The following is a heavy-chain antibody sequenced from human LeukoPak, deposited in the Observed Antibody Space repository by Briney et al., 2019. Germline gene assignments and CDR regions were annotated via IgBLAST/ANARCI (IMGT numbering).Heavy chain of an antibody. CDR3: ATSFGPVIAAAGTGAD. CDR2: ISGSGSST. V-gene: IGHV3-23*01. CDR1: GFTFSSYG. J-gene: IGHJ4*02. Sequence: LAGGSLRLSCAASGFTFSSYGMHWVRQAPGKGLEWVSVISGSGSSTYYADSVKGRFTISRDNSKNTLYLQMNSLRAEDTAVYYCATSFGPVIAAAGTGADWGQGTLVTVSS. D-gene: IGHD6-13*01.